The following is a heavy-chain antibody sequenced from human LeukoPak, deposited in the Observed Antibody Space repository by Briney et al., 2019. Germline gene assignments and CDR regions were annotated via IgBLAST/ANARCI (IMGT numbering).Heavy chain of an antibody. D-gene: IGHD3-22*01. CDR1: GFTFSAYA. CDR2: ISSSSSTI. V-gene: IGHV3-48*02. CDR3: ARGYGTYYDSSGYYEHFDY. J-gene: IGHJ4*02. Sequence: GGSLRLSCEASGFTFSAYAMTWVRQAPGKGLEWVSYISSSSSTIYYADSVKGRFTISRDNAKNSLYLQMNSLRDEDTAVYYCARGYGTYYDSSGYYEHFDYWGQGTLVTVSS.